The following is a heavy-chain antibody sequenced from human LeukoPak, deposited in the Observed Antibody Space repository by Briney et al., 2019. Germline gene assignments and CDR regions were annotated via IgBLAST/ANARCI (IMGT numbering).Heavy chain of an antibody. D-gene: IGHD4-17*01. CDR1: GFTFSNYV. CDR2: IRSKANGGTT. J-gene: IGHJ4*02. CDR3: TRGLYGDRTPFDY. V-gene: IGHV3-49*04. Sequence: PGGSLRLSCAASGFTFSNYVMSWVRQAPGKGLEWVSFIRSKANGGTTESAASVKGGFTISRDDSKSIAYLQMNSLKTEDTAVYYCTRGLYGDRTPFDYWGQGTLVTVSS.